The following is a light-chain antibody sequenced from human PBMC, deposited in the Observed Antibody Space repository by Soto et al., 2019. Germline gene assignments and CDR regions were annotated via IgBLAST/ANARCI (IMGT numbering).Light chain of an antibody. Sequence: QSVVTQPRSVSGSPGQSVTISCTGTSSDVGGYNYVSWYQQHPGKAPKLMIYDVSKRPSGVPDRFSGSKSGNTASLTISGLQAEDEADYYCCSYAGSYTSPYVFGTGTKVTAL. CDR2: DVS. CDR3: CSYAGSYTSPYV. J-gene: IGLJ1*01. V-gene: IGLV2-11*01. CDR1: SSDVGGYNY.